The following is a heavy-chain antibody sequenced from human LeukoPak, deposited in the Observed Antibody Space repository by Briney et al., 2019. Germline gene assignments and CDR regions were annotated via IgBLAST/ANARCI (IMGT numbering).Heavy chain of an antibody. D-gene: IGHD6-19*01. CDR3: AREGRLTNANWFDP. J-gene: IGHJ5*02. CDR2: INHSGST. CDR1: GGSFSGYY. Sequence: PSETLSLTCAVYGGSFSGYYWSWIRQPPGKGLEWIGEINHSGSTNYNPSLKSRVTISVDTSKNQFSLRLSSVTAADTAVYYCAREGRLTNANWFDPWGQGTLVTVSS. V-gene: IGHV4-34*01.